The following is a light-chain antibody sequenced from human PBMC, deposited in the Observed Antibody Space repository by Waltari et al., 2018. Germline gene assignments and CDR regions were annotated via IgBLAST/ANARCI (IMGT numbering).Light chain of an antibody. CDR3: QAWASGSVV. CDR1: KLGDKY. V-gene: IGLV3-1*01. CDR2: QDK. J-gene: IGLJ2*01. Sequence: SYELTQPPSVSVSPGQTASITCSGDKLGDKYTGWYQQKPGQSPAMIIWQDKKRPPGIPERFSASNSGNPATLTISGTQAIDEADYYCQAWASGSVVFGGGTKLTVL.